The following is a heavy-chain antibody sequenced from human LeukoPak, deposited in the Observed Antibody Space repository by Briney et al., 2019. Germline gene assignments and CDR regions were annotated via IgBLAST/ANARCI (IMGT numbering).Heavy chain of an antibody. Sequence: PSETLSLTCAVSGDSFSTSYWTWIRQPAGKGLEWIGRIYTSGSTNYNPSLKSRVTMSIDTSKKQFSLKLCSVTAADTAVYYCARDLGYDSSGYHYWGQGTLVTVSS. CDR1: GDSFSTSY. CDR3: ARDLGYDSSGYHY. CDR2: IYTSGST. J-gene: IGHJ4*02. D-gene: IGHD3-22*01. V-gene: IGHV4-4*07.